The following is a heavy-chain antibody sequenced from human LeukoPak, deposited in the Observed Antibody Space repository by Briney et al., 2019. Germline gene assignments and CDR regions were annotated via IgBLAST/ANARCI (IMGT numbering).Heavy chain of an antibody. Sequence: SETLSLTCTVSGGSVSGHYWSWIRQTPGKGLEWIGYILYSGSTRYNPSLGSRVTISVDTSKDLFSLKLTSVTAADTALYYCARHRGQYNPHDAFDIWGQGTLVAVSS. CDR1: GGSVSGHY. J-gene: IGHJ3*02. D-gene: IGHD1-14*01. CDR3: ARHRGQYNPHDAFDI. CDR2: ILYSGST. V-gene: IGHV4-59*08.